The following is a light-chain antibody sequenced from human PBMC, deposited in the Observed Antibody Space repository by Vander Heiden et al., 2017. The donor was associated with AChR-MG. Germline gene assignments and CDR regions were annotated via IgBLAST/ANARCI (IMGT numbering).Light chain of an antibody. V-gene: IGLV2-11*01. J-gene: IGLJ3*02. CDR2: EVS. Sequence: QSALTQPRSVSGSPGQSVNISCTGTSSDGGAYNSVSGYQTHPGKGPKIMIYEVSHPPACVPYPFSASNSCNTASLTISGLHTDDEADYYCCAYGGFWVFGGGTTLTVL. CDR3: CAYGGFWV. CDR1: SSDGGAYNS.